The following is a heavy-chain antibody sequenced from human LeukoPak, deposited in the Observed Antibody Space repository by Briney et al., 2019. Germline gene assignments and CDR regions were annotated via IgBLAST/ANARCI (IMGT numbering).Heavy chain of an antibody. CDR3: AREDGSSPIDY. D-gene: IGHD6-6*01. CDR1: GFTFSNYW. CDR2: IKQDGSEK. V-gene: IGHV3-7*01. J-gene: IGHJ4*02. Sequence: GGSLRLSCAASGFTFSNYWMSWVRQAPGKGLEWVANIKQDGSEKYYVDSVKGRFTISRDNAKNSLYLQMNSLRAEDTAVYYCAREDGSSPIDYWGQGTLVTVSS.